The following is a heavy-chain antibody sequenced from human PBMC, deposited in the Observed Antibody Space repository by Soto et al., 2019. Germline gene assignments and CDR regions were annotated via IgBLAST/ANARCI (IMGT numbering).Heavy chain of an antibody. V-gene: IGHV3-23*01. CDR1: GFTFSSYA. D-gene: IGHD6-13*01. J-gene: IGHJ5*02. Sequence: EVQLLESGGGLVQPGGSLRLSCAASGFTFSSYAMSWVRQAPGKGLEWVSAISGSGGSTYYADSVKGRFTISRDNSKNTLYLQMNSRTAEDTAVYYCAKERRQQVVRGESFDPWGQGTLVTVSS. CDR2: ISGSGGST. CDR3: AKERRQQVVRGESFDP.